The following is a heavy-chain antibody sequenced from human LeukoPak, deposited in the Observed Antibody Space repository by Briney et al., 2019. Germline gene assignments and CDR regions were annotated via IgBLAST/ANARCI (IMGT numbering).Heavy chain of an antibody. D-gene: IGHD7-27*01. CDR3: ARLIGAYFDY. CDR1: GGSISSYY. V-gene: IGHV4-59*01. Sequence: SETLSLTCTVPGGSISSYYWSWIRQPPGKGLEWIGYIYYSGRTNNNPSLKSRVAISVDTSKNQFSLKLSSVTAADTAVYYCARLIGAYFDYWGQGTLVTVSS. J-gene: IGHJ4*02. CDR2: IYYSGRT.